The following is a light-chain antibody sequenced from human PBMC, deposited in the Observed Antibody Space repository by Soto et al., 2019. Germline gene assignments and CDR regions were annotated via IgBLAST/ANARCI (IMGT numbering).Light chain of an antibody. CDR2: WAS. V-gene: IGKV4-1*01. Sequence: DIVMTQSPDFLAVSLGERATITCKSSQNVLYRSSNKSYLAWYQQRPGQPPRLLLYWASTRESGVPDRFIGSGSETHFTLTISSLQAGNEAIYHCQQYYNTPYTFGQGTTLEIK. CDR3: QQYYNTPYT. J-gene: IGKJ2*01. CDR1: QNVLYRSSNKSY.